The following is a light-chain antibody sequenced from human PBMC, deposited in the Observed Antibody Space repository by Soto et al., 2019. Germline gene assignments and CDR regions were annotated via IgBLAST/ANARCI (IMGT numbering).Light chain of an antibody. Sequence: DIVMTQSPDSLAVSLGERASINCKSSQSVLYNSNSKNYLAWYQQKVGQPPKLLIYWASTRESGVPDRFSGSGSGTDFTLTISNLQAEDVAVYYCQQYYSPPLTFGGGTKVDIK. CDR2: WAS. CDR1: QSVLYNSNSKNY. CDR3: QQYYSPPLT. J-gene: IGKJ4*01. V-gene: IGKV4-1*01.